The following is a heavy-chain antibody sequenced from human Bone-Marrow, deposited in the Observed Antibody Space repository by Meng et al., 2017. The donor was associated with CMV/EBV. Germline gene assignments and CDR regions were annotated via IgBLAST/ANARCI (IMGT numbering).Heavy chain of an antibody. CDR1: GGSISSSSYY. CDR3: ALGGEITIFGVVIAGGMDV. J-gene: IGHJ6*02. D-gene: IGHD3-3*01. CDR2: IYYSGST. Sequence: GSLRLSCTVSGGSISSSSYYWGWIRQPPGKGLEWIGSIYYSGSTYYNPSLKSRVTISVDTSKNQFSLKLSSVTAADTAVYYCALGGEITIFGVVIAGGMDVWGQGTTVTVSS. V-gene: IGHV4-39*07.